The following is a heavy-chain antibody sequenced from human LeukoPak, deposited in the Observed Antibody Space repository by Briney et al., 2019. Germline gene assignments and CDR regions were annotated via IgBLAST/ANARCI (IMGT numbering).Heavy chain of an antibody. CDR1: GFTFSSYA. D-gene: IGHD3-9*01. CDR2: ISYDGSNK. J-gene: IGHJ4*02. CDR3: ARGGLRYFDWLPRGIFDY. Sequence: GRSLRLSCAASGFTFSSYAMHWVRQAPGKGLEWVAVISYDGSNKYYADSVKGRFTISRDNSKNTLYLQMNSLRAEDTALYYCARGGLRYFDWLPRGIFDYWGQGTLVTVSS. V-gene: IGHV3-30*04.